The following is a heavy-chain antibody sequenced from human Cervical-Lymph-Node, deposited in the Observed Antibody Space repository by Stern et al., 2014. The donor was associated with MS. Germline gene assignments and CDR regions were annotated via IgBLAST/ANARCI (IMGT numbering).Heavy chain of an antibody. D-gene: IGHD3-10*01. Sequence: EVQLLESGAEVKKPGESLKISCKGSGYSFPNYWIAWVRQTPGKGLEWMGIIYPSDSDTRYSPSFEGQVTMSVDKSISTAYLQWRGLKASDSAMYYCARGDRRNLFDPWGQGTLVTVSS. CDR1: GYSFPNYW. J-gene: IGHJ5*02. V-gene: IGHV5-51*03. CDR3: ARGDRRNLFDP. CDR2: IYPSDSDT.